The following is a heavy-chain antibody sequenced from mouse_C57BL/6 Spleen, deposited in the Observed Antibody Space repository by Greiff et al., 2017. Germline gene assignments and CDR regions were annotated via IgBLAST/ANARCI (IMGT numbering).Heavy chain of an antibody. V-gene: IGHV5-4*01. CDR1: GFTFSSYA. Sequence: EVMLVESGGGLVKPGGSLKLSCAASGFTFSSYAMSWVRQTPEKRLEWVATISDGGSYTYYPDNVKGRFTISRDNAKNNLYLQMSHLKSEDTAMYYCARDLRHYYGSSSYYFDYWGQGTTLTVSS. J-gene: IGHJ2*01. CDR2: ISDGGSYT. CDR3: ARDLRHYYGSSSYYFDY. D-gene: IGHD1-1*01.